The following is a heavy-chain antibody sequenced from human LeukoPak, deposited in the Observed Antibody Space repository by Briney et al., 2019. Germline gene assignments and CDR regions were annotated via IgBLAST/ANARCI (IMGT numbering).Heavy chain of an antibody. CDR3: AKGGYSNYHSGWFDP. J-gene: IGHJ5*02. CDR1: VFTFSSYA. CDR2: ISGSSGST. D-gene: IGHD4-11*01. Sequence: GASLRPSSAAAVFTFSSYAMSLVRQAPGKLLELVSAISGSSGSTYYADSMKRRFTISSNNSKNTLHLQMNSLTAENTAVYYCAKGGYSNYHSGWFDPWGQRTLVTVSS. V-gene: IGHV3-23*01.